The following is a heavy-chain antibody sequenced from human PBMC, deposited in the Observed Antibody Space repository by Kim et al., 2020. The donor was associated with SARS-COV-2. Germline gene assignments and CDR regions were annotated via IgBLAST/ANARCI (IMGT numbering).Heavy chain of an antibody. CDR1: GGTFSSYA. J-gene: IGHJ4*02. CDR2: IIPILGIA. CDR3: ARAPVGYSFDY. Sequence: SVKVSCKASGGTFSSYAISWVRQAPGQGLEWMGRIIPILGIANYAQKFQGRVTITADKSTSTAYMELSSLRCEDTAVYYCARAPVGYSFDYWGQGTLVT. D-gene: IGHD2-15*01. V-gene: IGHV1-69*04.